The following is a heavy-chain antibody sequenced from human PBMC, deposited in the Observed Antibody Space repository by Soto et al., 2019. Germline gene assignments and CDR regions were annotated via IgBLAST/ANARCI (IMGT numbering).Heavy chain of an antibody. J-gene: IGHJ6*01. CDR2: IVPIIGTA. CDR1: GGSFSSYA. Sequence: QVQLVQSGAEVKKPGSSVKVSCKSSGGSFSSYAISWVRQAPGQGLEWMGGIVPIIGTANYAQRFQGRVTIIADESTSTAYMDLSSLKSEDTAVYYCASVVSNFLGVGMDVWGQGTTVTVSS. CDR3: ASVVSNFLGVGMDV. D-gene: IGHD3-16*01. V-gene: IGHV1-69*01.